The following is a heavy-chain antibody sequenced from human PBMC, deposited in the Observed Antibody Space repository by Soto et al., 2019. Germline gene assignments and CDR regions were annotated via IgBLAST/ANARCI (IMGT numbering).Heavy chain of an antibody. V-gene: IGHV1-18*01. CDR3: ASDSPLLLGATPMDYYYYYGMDV. J-gene: IGHJ6*02. D-gene: IGHD1-26*01. Sequence: ASVKVSCKASGYTFTSYGISWVRQAPGQGLEWMGWISAYNGNTNYAQKLQGRVTMTTDTSTSTAYMELRSLRSDDTAVYYCASDSPLLLGATPMDYYYYYGMDVWGQGTTVTVS. CDR1: GYTFTSYG. CDR2: ISAYNGNT.